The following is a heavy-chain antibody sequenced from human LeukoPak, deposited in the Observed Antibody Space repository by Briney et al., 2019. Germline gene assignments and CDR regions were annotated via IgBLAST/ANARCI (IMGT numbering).Heavy chain of an antibody. CDR1: GYTFTSYG. D-gene: IGHD6-19*01. Sequence: ASVKVSCKASGYTFTSYGISWVRQAPGQGLEWMGWISAYNGNTNYAQKLQGRVTMTTDTSTSTAYMELRSLRSDDTAVYYCARDRGIAVAGTLTGDYWGQGTLVTVSS. V-gene: IGHV1-18*01. J-gene: IGHJ4*02. CDR2: ISAYNGNT. CDR3: ARDRGIAVAGTLTGDY.